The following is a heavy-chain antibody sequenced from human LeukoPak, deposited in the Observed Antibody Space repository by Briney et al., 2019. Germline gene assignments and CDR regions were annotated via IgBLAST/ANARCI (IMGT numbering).Heavy chain of an antibody. V-gene: IGHV4-59*01. D-gene: IGHD2-15*01. CDR2: IYYSGST. CDR3: ARAFRYCSGGSCYNWFDP. J-gene: IGHJ5*02. Sequence: SETLSLTCAVYGGSFSGYYWSWIRQPPGKGLEWIGYIYYSGSTNYNPSLKSRVTISVDTSKNQFSLKLSSVTAADTAVYYCARAFRYCSGGSCYNWFDPWGQGTLVTVSS. CDR1: GGSFSGYY.